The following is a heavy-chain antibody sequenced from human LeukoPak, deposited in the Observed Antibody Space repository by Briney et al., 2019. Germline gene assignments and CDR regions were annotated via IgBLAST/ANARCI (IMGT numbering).Heavy chain of an antibody. CDR1: GGSINNYY. V-gene: IGHV4-59*12. J-gene: IGHJ4*02. CDR2: IYYRGNT. D-gene: IGHD6-19*01. CDR3: ARVRLVIAVAGYFDY. Sequence: PSETLSLTCTVSGGSINNYYWSWIRQPPGKGLEWIGYIYYRGNTNYNPSLKSRVTISVDTSKNRFSLKLSSVTAADTAVYYCARVRLVIAVAGYFDYWGQGTLVTVSS.